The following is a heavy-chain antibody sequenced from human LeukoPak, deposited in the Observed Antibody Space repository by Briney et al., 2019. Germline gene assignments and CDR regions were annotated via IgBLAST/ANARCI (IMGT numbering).Heavy chain of an antibody. J-gene: IGHJ3*02. CDR2: IRGDGGST. CDR3: AKDLGYYGSGSARDAFDI. D-gene: IGHD3-10*01. Sequence: PGGSLRLSCAASGFTFGDYAMHWVRQAPGKSLEWVSLIRGDGGSTSYADSVKGRFTISRDNSKNSLYLQMNSLGTEDTALFYCAKDLGYYGSGSARDAFDIRGQGTMVTVSS. V-gene: IGHV3-43*02. CDR1: GFTFGDYA.